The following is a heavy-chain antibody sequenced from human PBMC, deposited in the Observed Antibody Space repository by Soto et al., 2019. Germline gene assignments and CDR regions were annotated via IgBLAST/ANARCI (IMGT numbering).Heavy chain of an antibody. V-gene: IGHV1-18*01. J-gene: IGHJ4*02. CDR2: ISAYNGNT. D-gene: IGHD5-12*01. Sequence: QVQLVQSGAEVKKPGASVKVTCKAYGYTFTGYGISWVRQAHGQGLEWMGWISAYNGNTNYAQKLQGRVTMTTDTSTSTAYMELRSLRSDDTAVYYCARDHSGYDYGYFDYWGQGTLVTVSS. CDR3: ARDHSGYDYGYFDY. CDR1: GYTFTGYG.